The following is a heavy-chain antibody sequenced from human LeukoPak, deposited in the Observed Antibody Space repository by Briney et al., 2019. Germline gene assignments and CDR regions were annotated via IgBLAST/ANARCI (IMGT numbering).Heavy chain of an antibody. CDR3: ARGSVWRPLDY. J-gene: IGHJ4*02. CDR2: INHSGST. CDR1: GGSFSGYY. Sequence: SGTLSLTCAVYGGSFSGYYWSWIRQPPGKGLEWIGEINHSGSTNYNPSLKSRVTISVDTSKNQFSLKLSSVTAADTAVYYCARGSVWRPLDYWGQGTLVTVSS. D-gene: IGHD3-3*01. V-gene: IGHV4-34*01.